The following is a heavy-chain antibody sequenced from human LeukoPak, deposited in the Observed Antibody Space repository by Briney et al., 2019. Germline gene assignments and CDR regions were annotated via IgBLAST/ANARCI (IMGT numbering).Heavy chain of an antibody. J-gene: IGHJ6*02. Sequence: GGSRRLSCSASGFPFSSYAMHWVRQAPGKGLEYVSAISDSGGSTYYADSVKGRFTISRDNSKNTLYLQLSSLRAEDTAVYFCVRGYSFGPYGMDVWGQGTTVTVSS. V-gene: IGHV3-64D*09. D-gene: IGHD2-15*01. CDR3: VRGYSFGPYGMDV. CDR2: ISDSGGST. CDR1: GFPFSSYA.